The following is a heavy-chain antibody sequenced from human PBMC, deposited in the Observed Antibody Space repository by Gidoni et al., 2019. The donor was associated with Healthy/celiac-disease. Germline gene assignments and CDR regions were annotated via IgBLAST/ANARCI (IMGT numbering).Heavy chain of an antibody. Sequence: EVQLLESGGGLVQPGGSLRLSCAASGFTYISYAMSWVRQAPGKGLEWVSAISGSGGSTYYADSVKGRFTISRDNSKNTLYLQMNSLRAEDTAVYYCAKRSTAFFNEGAFDYWGQGTLVTVSS. CDR1: GFTYISYA. J-gene: IGHJ4*02. CDR2: ISGSGGST. CDR3: AKRSTAFFNEGAFDY. V-gene: IGHV3-23*01. D-gene: IGHD1-26*01.